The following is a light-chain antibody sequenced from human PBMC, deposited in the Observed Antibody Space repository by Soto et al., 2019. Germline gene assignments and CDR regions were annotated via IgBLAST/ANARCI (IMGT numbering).Light chain of an antibody. J-gene: IGLJ1*01. V-gene: IGLV2-14*01. CDR3: SSYTSSSTPYV. CDR1: SSDIGAYDY. Sequence: QSALTQPASGSGSPGQSITISCTGSSSDIGAYDYVSWYQQRPVKAPKLMIFDVTNRPSGVSDRFSGSKSGNTASLTISGLQTEDEADYYCSSYTSSSTPYVFGTGTKATVL. CDR2: DVT.